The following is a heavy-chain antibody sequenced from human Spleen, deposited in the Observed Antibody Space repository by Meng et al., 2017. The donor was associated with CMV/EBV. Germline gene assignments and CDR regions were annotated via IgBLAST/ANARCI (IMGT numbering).Heavy chain of an antibody. CDR1: GYTFKDFW. D-gene: IGHD6-19*01. V-gene: IGHV3-74*01. Sequence: GGSLRLSCAASGYTFKDFWMHWVRQTQGKGLVWVSRINGDGSDTNYADSVKGRFPVSRDSADNTLYLQMNSLRVEDTAVYYCAREGPNSGWYVVYWGQGDLVTVSS. J-gene: IGHJ4*02. CDR2: INGDGSDT. CDR3: AREGPNSGWYVVY.